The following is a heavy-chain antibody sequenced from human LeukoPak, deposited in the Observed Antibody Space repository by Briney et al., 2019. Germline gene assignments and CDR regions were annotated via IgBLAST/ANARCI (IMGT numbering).Heavy chain of an antibody. D-gene: IGHD6-6*01. Sequence: SETLSLTCAVYGGSFSGYYWSWIRQPPGKGLEWIGEINHSGSTNYNPSLKSRVTISVDTSKNQFSLKLSSVTAADTAVYYCARGDYIAALDYWGQGTLVTVSS. V-gene: IGHV4-34*01. J-gene: IGHJ4*02. CDR3: ARGDYIAALDY. CDR1: GGSFSGYY. CDR2: INHSGST.